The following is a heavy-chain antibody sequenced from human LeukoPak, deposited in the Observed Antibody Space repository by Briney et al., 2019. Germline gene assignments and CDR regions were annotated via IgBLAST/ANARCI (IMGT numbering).Heavy chain of an antibody. V-gene: IGHV1-69*01. J-gene: IGHJ6*02. CDR2: IIPIFGTA. D-gene: IGHD2-2*01. Sequence: ASVKVSCKASGGTFSSYAISWVRQAPGQGLEWMGGIIPIFGTANYAQKFQGRVTITADESTSTAYMELSSLRSEDTTVYYCARYGVVPAAIWPSSSWYPSGYYYYYGMDVWGQGTTVTVPS. CDR1: GGTFSSYA. CDR3: ARYGVVPAAIWPSSSWYPSGYYYYYGMDV.